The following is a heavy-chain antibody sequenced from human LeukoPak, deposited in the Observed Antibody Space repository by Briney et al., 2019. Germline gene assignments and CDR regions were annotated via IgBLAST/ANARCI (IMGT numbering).Heavy chain of an antibody. CDR2: IIPIFGTA. CDR1: GGTFSSYA. V-gene: IGHV1-69*13. J-gene: IGHJ4*02. CDR3: ARRLTMVRGGVGY. Sequence: SVKVSCKASGGTFSSYAISWVRPAPGQGREWMGGIIPIFGTANYAQKFQGRVTITADESTSIAYMELSSLRSEDTAVYYCARRLTMVRGGVGYWGQGTLVTVSS. D-gene: IGHD3-10*01.